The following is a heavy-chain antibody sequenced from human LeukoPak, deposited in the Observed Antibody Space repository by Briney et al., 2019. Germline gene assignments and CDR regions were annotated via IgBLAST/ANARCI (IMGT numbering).Heavy chain of an antibody. CDR2: ISSSGSTI. Sequence: GGSLRLSCAASGFTFSSYEMNWVRQAPGKGLEWVSYISSSGSTIYYADSAKGRFTISRDNAKNSLYLQMNSLRAEDTAVYYCARDSTVVTPGALDYWGQGTLVTVSS. D-gene: IGHD4-23*01. CDR3: ARDSTVVTPGALDY. J-gene: IGHJ4*02. CDR1: GFTFSSYE. V-gene: IGHV3-48*03.